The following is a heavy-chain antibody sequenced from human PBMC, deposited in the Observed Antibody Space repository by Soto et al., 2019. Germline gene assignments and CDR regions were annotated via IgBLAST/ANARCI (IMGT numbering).Heavy chain of an antibody. CDR2: ISPGSRYP. Sequence: QVQLVESGGGLVPPGGSLRLSCAGSGFTFGDSYMSWIRQAPGKGLEWLSYISPGSRYPAYADSVKGRFTISRDNAKRSLYLQMMSLKAEETAIYYCVRGGGGGLFDPWGQGTMVTVSS. J-gene: IGHJ5*02. CDR3: VRGGGGGLFDP. CDR1: GFTFGDSY. V-gene: IGHV3-11*06. D-gene: IGHD2-15*01.